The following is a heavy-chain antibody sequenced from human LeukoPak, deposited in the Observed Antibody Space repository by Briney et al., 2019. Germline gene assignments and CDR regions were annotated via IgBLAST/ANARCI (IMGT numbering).Heavy chain of an antibody. CDR2: ISYDGSNK. Sequence: GGSLRLSCAASGFTFSSYGMHWVRQAPGKGLEWVAVISYDGSNKYYADSVKGRFTISRDNSKNTLYLQMNSLRAEDTAVYYCAKASGWYTAEYFQHWGQGTLVTVSS. J-gene: IGHJ1*01. V-gene: IGHV3-30*18. D-gene: IGHD6-19*01. CDR3: AKASGWYTAEYFQH. CDR1: GFTFSSYG.